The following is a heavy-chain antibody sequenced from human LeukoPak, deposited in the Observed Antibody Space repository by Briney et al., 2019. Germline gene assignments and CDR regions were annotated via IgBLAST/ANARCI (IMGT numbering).Heavy chain of an antibody. CDR3: AKRPIEGVVVPAANYYYYYMDV. V-gene: IGHV3-30*02. CDR2: IRYDGSNK. D-gene: IGHD2-2*01. CDR1: GFTFSSYG. J-gene: IGHJ6*03. Sequence: GGSLRLSCAASGFTFSSYGIHWVRQAPGKGLEWVAFIRYDGSNKYYADSVKGRFTISRDNSKNTLYLQMNSLRAEDTAVYYCAKRPIEGVVVPAANYYYYYMDVWGKGTTVTVSS.